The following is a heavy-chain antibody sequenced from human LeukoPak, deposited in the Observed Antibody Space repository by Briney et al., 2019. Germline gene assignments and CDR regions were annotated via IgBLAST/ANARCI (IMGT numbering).Heavy chain of an antibody. CDR2: ISYDGSNK. D-gene: IGHD1-1*01. J-gene: IGHJ4*02. CDR1: GFTFSSYG. V-gene: IGHV3-30*03. CDR3: ARDLGGTGIDY. Sequence: GRSLRLSCAASGFTFSSYGMHWVRQAPGKGLEWVAVISYDGSNKYYADSVKGRFTISRDNSKNTLYLQMNSLRAEDTAVYYCARDLGGTGIDYWGQGTLVTVSS.